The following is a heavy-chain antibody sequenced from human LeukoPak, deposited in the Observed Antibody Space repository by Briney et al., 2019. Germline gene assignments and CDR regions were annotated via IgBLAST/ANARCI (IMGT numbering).Heavy chain of an antibody. V-gene: IGHV3-49*04. CDR1: GLTFGDYP. J-gene: IGHJ4*02. CDR2: IRSKTYGATA. Sequence: GGSLRLSCKPSGLTFGDYPMGWVRQAPGKGLEWVAYIRSKTYGATAEYAASVKGRSTISRDDSKNIASLQMNSLKTEDTAVYYCTRGPPFDYWGQGTLVSVSS. CDR3: TRGPPFDY.